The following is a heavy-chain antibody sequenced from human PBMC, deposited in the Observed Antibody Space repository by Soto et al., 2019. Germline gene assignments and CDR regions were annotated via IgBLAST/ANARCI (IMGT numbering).Heavy chain of an antibody. D-gene: IGHD5-18*01. CDR3: ARNVDTATYGMDV. V-gene: IGHV5-51*01. CDR1: GYSFTSYW. CDR2: IYPGDSDT. J-gene: IGHJ6*02. Sequence: GESLKISCKGSGYSFTSYWIGWVRQMPGKGLEWMGIIYPGDSDTRYSPPLQGQVTISADKSISTAYLQWSSLKASDTAMYYGARNVDTATYGMDVWGQGTTVTVSS.